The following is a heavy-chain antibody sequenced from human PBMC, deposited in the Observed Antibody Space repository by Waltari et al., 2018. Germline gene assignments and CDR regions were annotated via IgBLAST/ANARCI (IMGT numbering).Heavy chain of an antibody. J-gene: IGHJ4*02. Sequence: QVQLVQSGAEIKKPGASVKVSCKASGYTFTNYGIHWVRQAPGQWLEWMGWIKAGTGNAKYPHNIQGRVTITRDTSANTAYMELSSLRSEDTAVYYCARSQRDAGTIYFDYWGQGTPVTVSS. CDR3: ARSQRDAGTIYFDY. V-gene: IGHV1-3*01. CDR2: IKAGTGNA. CDR1: GYTFTNYG. D-gene: IGHD2-2*01.